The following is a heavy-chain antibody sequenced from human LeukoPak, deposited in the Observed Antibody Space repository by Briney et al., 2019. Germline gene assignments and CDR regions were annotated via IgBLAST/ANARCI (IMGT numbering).Heavy chain of an antibody. D-gene: IGHD2-2*01. V-gene: IGHV4-4*07. CDR2: IYTSGST. Sequence: SETLSLTCTVSGGSISTYYWSWIRQPAGKGLEWIGRIYTSGSTNYNPSLKSRVTISVDKSKNQFSLKLNSVTAADTAVYYCARGGGCSSTTCYEFDYWGQGSLVTFSS. CDR1: GGSISTYY. CDR3: ARGGGCSSTTCYEFDY. J-gene: IGHJ4*02.